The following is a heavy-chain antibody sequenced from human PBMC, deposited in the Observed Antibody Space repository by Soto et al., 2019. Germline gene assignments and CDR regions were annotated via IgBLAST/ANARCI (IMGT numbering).Heavy chain of an antibody. Sequence: SEPCLTCAVYGGSFSGYYWSWIRQPPGKGLEWIGEINHSGSTNYNPPLKSRVTISVDTSKNQFSLKLSSVTAADTAVYYCAVGEYYYDSSWGQGTLVTVSS. V-gene: IGHV4-34*01. CDR2: INHSGST. CDR1: GGSFSGYY. J-gene: IGHJ4*02. D-gene: IGHD3-22*01. CDR3: AVGEYYYDSS.